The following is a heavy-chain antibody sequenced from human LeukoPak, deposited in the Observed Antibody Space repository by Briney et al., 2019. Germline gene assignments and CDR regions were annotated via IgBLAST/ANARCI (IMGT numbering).Heavy chain of an antibody. D-gene: IGHD3-10*01. Sequence: ASVKVSCKTSGYTFTTYSLTWARRAPGQGLEWVGWINPDDGSTKYAQNVQGRVTLSIDTATGISYMEVRSLRSDDTAVYYCARDADGSGTLLDYWGQGTLVTVSS. CDR3: ARDADGSGTLLDY. J-gene: IGHJ4*02. V-gene: IGHV1-18*01. CDR1: GYTFTTYS. CDR2: INPDDGST.